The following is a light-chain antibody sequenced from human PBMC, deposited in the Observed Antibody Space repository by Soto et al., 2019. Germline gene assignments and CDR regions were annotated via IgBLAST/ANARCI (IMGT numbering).Light chain of an antibody. CDR3: QQHNSFSIT. CDR1: QSIGRW. CDR2: DAS. J-gene: IGKJ5*01. V-gene: IGKV1-5*01. Sequence: DIQMTQSPSTLSASVGDRVTITCRASQSIGRWLAWYQQKPGRAPKFLIYDASSLESGVPSRFSGSGSGTEFTLTINSLQADDFATYYCQQHNSFSITFGQGTRLRL.